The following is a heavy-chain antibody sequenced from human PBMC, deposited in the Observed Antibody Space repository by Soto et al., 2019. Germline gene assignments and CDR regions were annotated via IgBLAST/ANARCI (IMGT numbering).Heavy chain of an antibody. CDR2: IYHSGSS. V-gene: IGHV4-38-2*01. J-gene: IGHJ4*02. CDR3: ARSGPIVGATMY. D-gene: IGHD1-26*01. Sequence: SETLSLTCAVSGYSISSGYYWGWIRQPPGKGLEWIGSIYHSGSSYSNPSLKSRVTISVDTSKSQFSLKLSSVTAADTAVYYCARSGPIVGATMYWGQRTLATVSS. CDR1: GYSISSGYY.